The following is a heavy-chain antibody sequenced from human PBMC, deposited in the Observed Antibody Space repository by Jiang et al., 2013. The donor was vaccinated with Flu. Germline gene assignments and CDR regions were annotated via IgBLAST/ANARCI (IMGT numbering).Heavy chain of an antibody. Sequence: GAEVKKPGESLKISCKGSGYSFTSYWIGWVRQMPGKGLEWMGIIYPGDSDTRYSPSFQGQVTISADKSISTAYLQWSSLKASDTAMYYCARRNRGYSYANGKAFDYWGQGTLVTVSS. D-gene: IGHD5-18*01. J-gene: IGHJ4*02. CDR3: ARRNRGYSYANGKAFDY. CDR1: GYSFTSYW. CDR2: IYPGDSDT. V-gene: IGHV5-51*01.